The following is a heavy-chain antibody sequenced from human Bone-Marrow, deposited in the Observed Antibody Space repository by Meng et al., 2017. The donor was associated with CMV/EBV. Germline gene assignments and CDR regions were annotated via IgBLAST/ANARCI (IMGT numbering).Heavy chain of an antibody. CDR2: INPNSGGT. Sequence: ASVKVSCKASAYTFTGYYMHWVRQAPGQGLEWMGWINPNSGGTNYAQKFQGRVTMTRDTSISTAYMELSRLRSDDTAVYYCARVAEPQKSASYDFWSGYWFDPWGQGTLVTVSS. CDR3: ARVAEPQKSASYDFWSGYWFDP. D-gene: IGHD3-3*01. V-gene: IGHV1-2*02. CDR1: AYTFTGYY. J-gene: IGHJ5*02.